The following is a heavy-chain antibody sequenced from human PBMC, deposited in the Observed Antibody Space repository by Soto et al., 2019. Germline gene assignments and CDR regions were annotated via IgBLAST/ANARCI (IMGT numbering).Heavy chain of an antibody. CDR2: MNPNSGNT. D-gene: IGHD3-3*01. J-gene: IGHJ6*03. Sequence: QVQLVQSGAEVKKPGASVKVSCKASGYTFTSYDINWVRQATGQGLEWMGWMNPNSGNTGYAQKFQGRVTMTRNTSISTAYMELSSLRSEDTAVYYCARADYDFSSGYFPYYYYYMDVWGKGTTVTVSS. CDR3: ARADYDFSSGYFPYYYYYMDV. CDR1: GYTFTSYD. V-gene: IGHV1-8*01.